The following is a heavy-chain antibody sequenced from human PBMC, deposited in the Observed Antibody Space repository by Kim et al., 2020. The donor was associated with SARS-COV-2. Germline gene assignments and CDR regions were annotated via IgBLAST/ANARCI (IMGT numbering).Heavy chain of an antibody. D-gene: IGHD1-26*01. CDR3: SKGKILGASTPEAFDY. CDR1: GFTFRHYA. J-gene: IGHJ4*01. V-gene: IGHV3-23*01. Sequence: GGSLRHSCAAAGFTFRHYAMSWVRQAPGMGLEWVSHISEGGGSTFYADSVEGRFTISRDDSKNTLYLHMDSLRGEDTATYYCSKGKILGASTPEAFDYWG. CDR2: ISEGGGST.